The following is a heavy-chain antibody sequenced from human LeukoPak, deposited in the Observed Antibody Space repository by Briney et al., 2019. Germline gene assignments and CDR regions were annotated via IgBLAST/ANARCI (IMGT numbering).Heavy chain of an antibody. V-gene: IGHV3-7*01. CDR2: IKQDGSEK. D-gene: IGHD3-10*01. J-gene: IGHJ5*02. CDR3: ARVVELLWFGELLEWFDP. CDR1: GFTFSSYW. Sequence: PGGSLRLSCAASGFTFSSYWMSWVRQAPGKGLEWVANIKQDGSEKYYVDSVKGRFTISRDNAKNSLYLQMNSLRAEDTAVYYCARVVELLWFGELLEWFDPWGQGTLVTVSS.